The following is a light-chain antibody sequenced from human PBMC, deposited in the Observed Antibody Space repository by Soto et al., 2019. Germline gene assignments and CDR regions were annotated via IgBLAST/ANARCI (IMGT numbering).Light chain of an antibody. V-gene: IGKV1-5*03. CDR2: KAS. CDR1: QSISSW. Sequence: DIQMTQSPSTLSASVGDRVTITCRASQSISSWLAWYRQKPGKAPELLIYKASNLESGVPSRFSGSGSGTEFTLTISRLQPDDFATYYCKQYDTYWTFGQGTKVEIK. CDR3: KQYDTYWT. J-gene: IGKJ1*01.